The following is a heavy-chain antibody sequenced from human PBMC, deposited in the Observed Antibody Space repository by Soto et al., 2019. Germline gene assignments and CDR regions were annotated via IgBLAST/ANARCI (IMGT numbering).Heavy chain of an antibody. J-gene: IGHJ6*02. V-gene: IGHV1-69*13. D-gene: IGHD6-19*01. CDR2: IIPIFGTA. Sequence: SVKVSCKASGGTFSSYAISWVRQAPGQGLEWMGGIIPIFGTANYAQKFQGRVTITADESTSTAYMELSSLRSEDTAVYYCARDSTSQIAVAGTLYYYYGMDVWGQGTTVTVSS. CDR1: GGTFSSYA. CDR3: ARDSTSQIAVAGTLYYYYGMDV.